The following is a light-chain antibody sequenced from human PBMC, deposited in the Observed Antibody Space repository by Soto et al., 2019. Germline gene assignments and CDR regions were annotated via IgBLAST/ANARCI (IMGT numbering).Light chain of an antibody. CDR1: QSVGGD. V-gene: IGKV3-15*01. J-gene: IGKJ4*01. CDR3: QQYENWPQLT. CDR2: GAS. Sequence: ERVMTQSPATLSVSPGERATLSCRASQSVGGDLAWYPQKPGQAPRLLIYGASSRSPGIPNRCSGSGSGAEFHHTISSRQSEDSAVYYCQQYENWPQLTFGGGTKVEIK.